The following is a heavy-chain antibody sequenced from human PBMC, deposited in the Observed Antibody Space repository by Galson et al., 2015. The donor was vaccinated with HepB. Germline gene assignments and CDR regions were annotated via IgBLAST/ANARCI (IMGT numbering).Heavy chain of an antibody. J-gene: IGHJ4*02. D-gene: IGHD1-14*01. V-gene: IGHV3-53*01. CDR3: AIVSGERYFDC. CDR1: GFTVSDNY. CDR2: LYTGGNT. Sequence: SLRLSCAASGFTVSDNYMVWVRQAPGKGLEWVSTLYTGGNTSYADSVKGRFTIPRDDFKDTLYLQMNSLRAEDTAVYYCAIVSGERYFDCWGQGTLVTVSS.